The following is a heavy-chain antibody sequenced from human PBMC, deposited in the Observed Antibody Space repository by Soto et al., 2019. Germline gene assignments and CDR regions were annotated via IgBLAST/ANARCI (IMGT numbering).Heavy chain of an antibody. CDR2: ISYEGSRI. Sequence: PGGSLRLSCAACGFSFRNYGMHWVRQAPGKGLEWVAVISYEGSRISYAASVKGRFTISRDNSKNAVFLQMNRLTPDDTAVYSCAKDHGGGNFFLYFDLWGQGTLVTVSS. V-gene: IGHV3-30*18. CDR3: AKDHGGGNFFLYFDL. J-gene: IGHJ4*02. D-gene: IGHD2-15*01. CDR1: GFSFRNYG.